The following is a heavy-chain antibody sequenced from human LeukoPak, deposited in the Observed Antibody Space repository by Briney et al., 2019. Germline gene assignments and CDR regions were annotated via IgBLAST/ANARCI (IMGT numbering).Heavy chain of an antibody. CDR2: IIPIFGTA. D-gene: IGHD6-19*01. CDR1: GGTFSSYA. V-gene: IGHV1-69*13. J-gene: IGHJ6*02. Sequence: SVKVSCTASGGTFSSYAISWVRQAPGQGLEWMGGIIPIFGTANYAQKFQGRVTITADESTSTAYMELSSLRSEDTAVYYCARDQGGLAVATYGMGGWGQGITVTVSS. CDR3: ARDQGGLAVATYGMGG.